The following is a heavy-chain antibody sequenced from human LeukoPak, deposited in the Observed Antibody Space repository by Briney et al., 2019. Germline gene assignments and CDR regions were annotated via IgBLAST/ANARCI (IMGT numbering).Heavy chain of an antibody. J-gene: IGHJ4*02. D-gene: IGHD5-18*01. V-gene: IGHV4-39*07. CDR3: ARQAAMAQD. Sequence: SETLSLTCTVSGGSISSSSYYWGWIRQPPGKGLEWIGSIYYSGSTYYNPSLKSRVTISVDTCKNQFSLKLSSVTAADTAVYYCARQAAMAQDWGQGTLVTVSS. CDR1: GGSISSSSYY. CDR2: IYYSGST.